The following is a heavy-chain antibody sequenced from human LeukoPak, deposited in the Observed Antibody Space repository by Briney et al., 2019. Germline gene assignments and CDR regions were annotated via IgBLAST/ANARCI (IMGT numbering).Heavy chain of an antibody. CDR2: ISSSSSYI. J-gene: IGHJ4*02. V-gene: IGHV3-21*01. D-gene: IGHD3-9*01. Sequence: PGGSLRLSRAASGFTFSSYSMNWVRQAPGKGLEWVSSISSSSSYIYYADSVRGRFTISRDNAKNSLYLQMNSLRAEDTAVYYCARPDYDILTGYYTNRPFDYWGQGTLVTVSS. CDR3: ARPDYDILTGYYTNRPFDY. CDR1: GFTFSSYS.